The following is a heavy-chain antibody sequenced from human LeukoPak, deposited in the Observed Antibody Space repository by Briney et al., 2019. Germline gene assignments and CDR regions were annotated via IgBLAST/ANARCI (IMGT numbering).Heavy chain of an antibody. J-gene: IGHJ4*02. CDR3: AHRRGGYFDY. D-gene: IGHD3-16*01. Sequence: SGPTLVKPTQTLTLTCTFSGFSLTTSGEAVGWIRQPPRKALEWLALIYSDDEKHYIPSLKSRLTITKDTSKNQVILTMTNMDPLDTATYFCAHRRGGYFDYWGQGTLVTVSS. CDR2: IYSDDEK. V-gene: IGHV2-5*02. CDR1: GFSLTTSGEA.